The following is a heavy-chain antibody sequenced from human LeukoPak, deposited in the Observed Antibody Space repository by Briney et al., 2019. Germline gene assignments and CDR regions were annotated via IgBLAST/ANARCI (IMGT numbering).Heavy chain of an antibody. CDR2: IKQDGSQE. V-gene: IGHV3-7*01. CDR3: ARGVPYDSWSGPHYSDY. J-gene: IGHJ4*02. Sequence: GGSLRLSCAASRFTLSTYWMSWVRQAPGKGLEWVAHIKQDGSQEYYVDSVKGRFTIPRDSAKNSLYLQMNSLRAEDTAVYYCARGVPYDSWSGPHYSDYWGQGTLVTVSS. D-gene: IGHD3-3*01. CDR1: RFTLSTYW.